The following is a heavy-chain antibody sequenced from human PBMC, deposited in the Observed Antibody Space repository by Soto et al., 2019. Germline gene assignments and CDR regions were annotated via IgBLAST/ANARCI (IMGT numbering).Heavy chain of an antibody. CDR1: GYTFTSYG. J-gene: IGHJ3*02. V-gene: IGHV1-18*01. D-gene: IGHD1-26*01. CDR3: ARDIRRGVGQNAFDI. CDR2: ISAYDGNT. Sequence: QVQLVQSGAEVKKPGASVKVSCKASGYTFTSYGISWVRQDPGQGLEWMGWISAYDGNTNYAQKLQGRVTMTTDTSTSTDYMELRSLRADDTAVYYCARDIRRGVGQNAFDIWGQGTMVTVSS.